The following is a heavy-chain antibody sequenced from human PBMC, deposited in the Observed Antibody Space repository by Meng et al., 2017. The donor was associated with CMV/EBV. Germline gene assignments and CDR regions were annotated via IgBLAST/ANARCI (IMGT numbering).Heavy chain of an antibody. CDR3: ARYLGWSEYYYDSSGPSGLGYYDY. Sequence: GESLKISCAASGFTFSSYAMHWVRQAPGKGLEWVAVISYDGSNKYYADSVKGRFTISRDNSKNTLYLQMNSLRAEDTAVYYCARYLGWSEYYYDSSGPSGLGYYDYWGQGTLVTVSS. D-gene: IGHD3-22*01. V-gene: IGHV3-30*04. CDR2: ISYDGSNK. CDR1: GFTFSSYA. J-gene: IGHJ4*02.